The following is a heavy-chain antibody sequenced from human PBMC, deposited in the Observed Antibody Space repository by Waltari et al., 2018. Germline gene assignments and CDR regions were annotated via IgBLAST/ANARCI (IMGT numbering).Heavy chain of an antibody. CDR3: ARATDYTIFGVTIYYFDY. Sequence: EVQLVESGGGLIQPGGSLRLSCAASGFTVSSNYMSWVRQAPGQGLEWVSVIYSGGSTYYADYVEGRFTISRDNSKNTLYLQMNSLRAEDTAVYYCARATDYTIFGVTIYYFDYWGQGTLVTVSS. J-gene: IGHJ4*02. D-gene: IGHD3-3*01. CDR1: GFTVSSNY. CDR2: IYSGGST. V-gene: IGHV3-53*01.